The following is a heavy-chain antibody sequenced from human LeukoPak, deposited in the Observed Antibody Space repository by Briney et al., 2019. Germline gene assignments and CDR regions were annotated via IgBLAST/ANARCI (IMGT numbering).Heavy chain of an antibody. CDR2: LYSSGTT. CDR3: AANYDFWSGYPPD. D-gene: IGHD3-3*01. V-gene: IGHV3-66*02. CDR1: GFTVNSKY. J-gene: IGHJ4*02. Sequence: GGSLRLSCAVSGFTVNSKYMNWVRQAPGKGLEWVSILYSSGTTYYADSVKGRFTISRDNSKNTLYLQMNSVRAEDTAVYDCAANYDFWSGYPPDWGQGTLVTVSS.